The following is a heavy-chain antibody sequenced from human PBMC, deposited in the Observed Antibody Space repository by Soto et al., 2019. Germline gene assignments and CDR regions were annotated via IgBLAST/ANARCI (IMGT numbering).Heavy chain of an antibody. CDR1: GGSISGYY. J-gene: IGHJ4*01. Sequence: PSETLSLTCTVSGGSISGYYWSWIRQPPGKGLEWIAYIYYSGSSNSNPSLKSRVTISVDTSKNQFSLKLSSVTAADTAVYYCASHSNEYGKCLVYCCHGPRVTVPS. CDR3: ASHSNEYGKCLVY. V-gene: IGHV4-59*08. CDR2: IYYSGSS. D-gene: IGHD1-1*01.